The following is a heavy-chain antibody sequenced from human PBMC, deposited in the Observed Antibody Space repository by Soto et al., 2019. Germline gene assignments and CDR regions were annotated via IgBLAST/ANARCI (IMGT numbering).Heavy chain of an antibody. CDR1: GFTFSNAW. J-gene: IGHJ4*02. CDR2: IKSKTDGGTT. Sequence: PGGSLRLSCAASGFTFSNAWMSWVRQAPGKGLEWVGRIKSKTDGGTTDYAAPVKGRFTISRDDSKNTLYLQMNSLKTEDTAVYYCTTRKRYFDWFLDYWGQGTLVTVSS. CDR3: TTRKRYFDWFLDY. D-gene: IGHD3-9*01. V-gene: IGHV3-15*01.